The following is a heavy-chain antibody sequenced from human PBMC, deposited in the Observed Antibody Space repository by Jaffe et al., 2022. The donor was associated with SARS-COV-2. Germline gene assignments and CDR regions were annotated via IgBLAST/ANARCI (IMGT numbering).Heavy chain of an antibody. V-gene: IGHV3-23*01. Sequence: DVHLLDSGGGLVQPGASLRLSCAASGFTFSTLAMTWVRQAPGRGLEWVSKISPSGGITYYADSVKGRFTISRDNANNTLYLQMNSLRAEDTAVYYCARGNYYFDYWGQGTLVTVSS. D-gene: IGHD3-10*01. CDR1: GFTFSTLA. CDR2: ISPSGGIT. J-gene: IGHJ4*02. CDR3: ARGNYYFDY.